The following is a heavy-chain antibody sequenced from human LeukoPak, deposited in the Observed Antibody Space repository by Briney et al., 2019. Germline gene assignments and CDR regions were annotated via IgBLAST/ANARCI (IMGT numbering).Heavy chain of an antibody. CDR2: IYYSGST. J-gene: IGHJ4*02. V-gene: IGHV4-59*01. CDR1: GGSISSYY. CDR3: ARTSSSSFDY. D-gene: IGHD6-6*01. Sequence: SETLSLTCTVSGGSISSYYWSWIRQPPGKGLEWVGYIYYSGSTNYNPSLKSRVTISVDTSKNQFSLKLSSVTAADTAVYYCARTSSSSFDYWGQGTLVTVSS.